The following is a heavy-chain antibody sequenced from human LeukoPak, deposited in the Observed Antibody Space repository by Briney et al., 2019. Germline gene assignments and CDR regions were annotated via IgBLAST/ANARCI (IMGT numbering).Heavy chain of an antibody. Sequence: GGSLRLSCAASGFTFSSYWMSWVRQAPGKGLEWVSAISGSGGSTYYADSVKGRFTISRDNSKNTLYLQMNSLRAEDTAVYYCAKDPYSSSWYYFDYWGQGTLVTVSS. CDR3: AKDPYSSSWYYFDY. CDR2: ISGSGGST. V-gene: IGHV3-23*01. D-gene: IGHD6-13*01. CDR1: GFTFSSYW. J-gene: IGHJ4*02.